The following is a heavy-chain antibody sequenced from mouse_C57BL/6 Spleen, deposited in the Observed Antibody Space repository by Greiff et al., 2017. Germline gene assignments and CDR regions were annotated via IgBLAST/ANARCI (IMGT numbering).Heavy chain of an antibody. CDR1: GYTFTSYW. CDR2: IYPGSGST. CDR3: ARGGTTVVAPFDY. V-gene: IGHV1-55*01. D-gene: IGHD1-1*01. Sequence: VQVVESGAELVKPGASVKMSCKASGYTFTSYWITWVKQRPGQGLEWIGDIYPGSGSTNYNEKFKSKATLTVDTSSSTAYMQLSSLTSEDSAVYYCARGGTTVVAPFDYWGQGTTLTVSS. J-gene: IGHJ2*01.